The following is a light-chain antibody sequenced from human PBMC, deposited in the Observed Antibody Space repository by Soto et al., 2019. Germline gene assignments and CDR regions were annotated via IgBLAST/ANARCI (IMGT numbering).Light chain of an antibody. V-gene: IGLV6-57*02. CDR2: EDT. Sequence: NFMLTQPHSVSGSPGKTVTISCTGSSGSIATNYVQWYQQRPGSAPTTVIYEDTQRPSGVPERLSGSIDSSSNSASLTISGLKTDDEADYYCQSYDGSNPDVVFGGGTKLTVL. J-gene: IGLJ2*01. CDR1: SGSIATNY. CDR3: QSYDGSNPDVV.